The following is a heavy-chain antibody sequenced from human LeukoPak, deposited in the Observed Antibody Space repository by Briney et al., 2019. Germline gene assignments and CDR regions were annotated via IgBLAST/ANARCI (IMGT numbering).Heavy chain of an antibody. Sequence: GGSLRLSCAASGFTFNSYWMSWLRQAPGKGLEWVANIKQDGNEKYYVDSVKGRFTISRDNAKNSLYLQMNSLRAEGTTVYYCARDVSSSGWYLFVGWGQGTLVTVSS. CDR1: GFTFNSYW. V-gene: IGHV3-7*01. CDR2: IKQDGNEK. D-gene: IGHD6-19*01. CDR3: ARDVSSSGWYLFVG. J-gene: IGHJ4*02.